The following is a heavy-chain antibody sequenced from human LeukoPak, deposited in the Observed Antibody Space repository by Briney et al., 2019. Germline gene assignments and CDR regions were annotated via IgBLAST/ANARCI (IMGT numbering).Heavy chain of an antibody. Sequence: PSETLSLTCTVSGGSISSYYWSWIRQPPGKGLEWIGYIYYSGGTNYNPSLKSRVTISVDTSKNQFSLKLSSVTAADTAVYYCARHLLWFGETWFDPWGQGTLVTVSS. CDR2: IYYSGGT. J-gene: IGHJ5*02. CDR3: ARHLLWFGETWFDP. CDR1: GGSISSYY. D-gene: IGHD3-10*01. V-gene: IGHV4-59*08.